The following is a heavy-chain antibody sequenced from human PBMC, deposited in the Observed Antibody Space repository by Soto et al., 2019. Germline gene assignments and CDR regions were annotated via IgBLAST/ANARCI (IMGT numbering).Heavy chain of an antibody. D-gene: IGHD6-19*01. V-gene: IGHV3-23*01. CDR1: GFTFSSCA. J-gene: IGHJ4*02. CDR3: AKDKPAAGSQWLVPI. Sequence: GGSLRLSCVASGFTFSSCAMTWVRQAPGMGLQWVSAISDSGGSTYYADSVRGRFTISRDNSKNTLYLQLNSLGAEDTAVYYCAKDKPAAGSQWLVPIWGRGTLVTVSS. CDR2: ISDSGGST.